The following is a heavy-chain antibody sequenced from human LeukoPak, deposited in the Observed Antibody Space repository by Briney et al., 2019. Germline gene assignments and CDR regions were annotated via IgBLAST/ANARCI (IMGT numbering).Heavy chain of an antibody. Sequence: HPGGSLRLSCAASGFTFSSYGMHWVRQAPGKGLEWVAVISYDGSNKYYADSVKGRFTISRDNSKNTLYLQMNSLRAEDTAVYYCAKLITMIVVGHSAPDYWGQGTLVTVSS. D-gene: IGHD3-22*01. V-gene: IGHV3-30*18. CDR2: ISYDGSNK. CDR3: AKLITMIVVGHSAPDY. CDR1: GFTFSSYG. J-gene: IGHJ4*02.